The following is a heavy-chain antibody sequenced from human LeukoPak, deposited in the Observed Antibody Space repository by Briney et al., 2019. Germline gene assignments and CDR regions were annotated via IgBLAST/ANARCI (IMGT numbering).Heavy chain of an antibody. J-gene: IGHJ4*02. D-gene: IGHD3-10*01. Sequence: PGGSLRLSCAASGFTFSSYWMSWVRQAPGKGLEWVANIKQDGSEKYYVDSVKGRFTISRDNAKNSLYLQMNSLRAEDTAVYYCARAETYYYGSGSCYTENYYFDYWGQGTLVTVSS. CDR1: GFTFSSYW. V-gene: IGHV3-7*01. CDR3: ARAETYYYGSGSCYTENYYFDY. CDR2: IKQDGSEK.